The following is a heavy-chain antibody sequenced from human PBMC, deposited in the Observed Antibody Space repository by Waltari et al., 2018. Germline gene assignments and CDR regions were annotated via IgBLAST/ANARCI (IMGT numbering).Heavy chain of an antibody. V-gene: IGHV1-69*05. CDR1: GGTFSSYA. D-gene: IGHD2-8*01. Sequence: QVQLVQSGAEVKKPGSSVKVSCKASGGTFSSYAISWVRQAPGQGLEWMGGIIPIFGTANYAQKFQGRVTSTTDESTSTAYMELSSLRSEDTAVYYCACPYCTNGVCSPGQVTYFQHWGQGTLVTVSS. J-gene: IGHJ1*01. CDR2: IIPIFGTA. CDR3: ACPYCTNGVCSPGQVTYFQH.